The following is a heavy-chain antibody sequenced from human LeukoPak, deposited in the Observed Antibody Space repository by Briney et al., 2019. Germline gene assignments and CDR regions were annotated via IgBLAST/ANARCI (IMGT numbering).Heavy chain of an antibody. Sequence: GGSLRLSCAASGLTFSTYWMHWVRQAPGKGLVWVSRINSDGRSTTYADFVKGRFTISRDNAKNTLYLQMNSLRAEDTAVYYCAREGTGGWYYFDYWGQGTLVTVSS. CDR3: AREGTGGWYYFDY. CDR2: INSDGRST. J-gene: IGHJ4*02. V-gene: IGHV3-74*01. D-gene: IGHD6-19*01. CDR1: GLTFSTYW.